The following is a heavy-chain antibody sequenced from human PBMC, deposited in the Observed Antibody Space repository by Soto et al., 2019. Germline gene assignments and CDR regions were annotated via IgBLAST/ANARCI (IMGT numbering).Heavy chain of an antibody. CDR1: GYTFTSYY. CDR3: ARMIAASGRGDWFDP. J-gene: IGHJ5*02. D-gene: IGHD6-13*01. V-gene: IGHV1-46*01. CDR2: INPTDGDT. Sequence: ASVKVSCKTSGYTFTSYYMHWVRQAPGQGLEWMAIINPTDGDTSYAQKFQGRVIMTRDMSTSTVYMELSSLTSEDTAVYYCARMIAASGRGDWFDPWGQGTLVTVSS.